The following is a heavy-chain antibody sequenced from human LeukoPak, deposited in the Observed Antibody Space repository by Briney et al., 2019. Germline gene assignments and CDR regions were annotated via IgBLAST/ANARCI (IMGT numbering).Heavy chain of an antibody. V-gene: IGHV5-51*01. Sequence: GEPLKISCKGSGYIFTTYWIGWVRQMPGKGLEWLGIIYPGDSDTRYSPSFQGQVTISADKSISTAYLQWNSLKASDTAMYYCARPDDLGYWGQGTLVTVSS. J-gene: IGHJ4*02. D-gene: IGHD3-3*01. CDR3: ARPDDLGY. CDR1: GYIFTTYW. CDR2: IYPGDSDT.